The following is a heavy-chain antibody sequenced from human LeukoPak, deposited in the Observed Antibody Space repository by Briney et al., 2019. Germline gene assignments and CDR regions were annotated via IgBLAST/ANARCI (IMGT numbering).Heavy chain of an antibody. CDR1: GGSISSNY. J-gene: IGHJ6*03. Sequence: PSETLSLTCSVSGGSISSNYWSWIRQPPGKGLEWIGYIYYRGSTNYNPSLKSRVTISVDTSKSQFSLKLSSVTAADTAVYYCASYSYYMDVWGKGTTVTVSS. CDR3: ASYSYYMDV. D-gene: IGHD2-21*01. V-gene: IGHV4-59*01. CDR2: IYYRGST.